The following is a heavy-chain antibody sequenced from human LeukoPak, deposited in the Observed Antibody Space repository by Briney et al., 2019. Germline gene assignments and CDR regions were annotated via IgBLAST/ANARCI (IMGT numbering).Heavy chain of an antibody. V-gene: IGHV4-61*08. J-gene: IGHJ4*02. CDR3: ARVLPDPGEFDY. CDR2: IYYSGST. CDR1: GGSISSGDYY. D-gene: IGHD3-10*01. Sequence: PSETLSLTCTVSGGSISSGDYYWSWIRQPPGKGLEWIGYIYYSGSTNYNPSLKSRVTISVDTSKNQFSLKLSSVTAADTAVYYCARVLPDPGEFDYWGQGTLVTVSS.